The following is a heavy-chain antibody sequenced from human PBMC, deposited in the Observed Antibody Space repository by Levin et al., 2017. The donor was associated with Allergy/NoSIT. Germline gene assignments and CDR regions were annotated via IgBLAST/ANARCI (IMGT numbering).Heavy chain of an antibody. CDR2: INPNSGGT. J-gene: IGHJ4*02. Sequence: ASVKVSCKASGYTFTGYYMHWVRQAPGQGLEWMGWINPNSGGTNYAQKFQGRVTMTRDTSISTAYMELSRLRSDDTAVYYCARDLSGDYYDSSGYPHWGQGTLVTVSS. D-gene: IGHD3-22*01. CDR3: ARDLSGDYYDSSGYPH. CDR1: GYTFTGYY. V-gene: IGHV1-2*02.